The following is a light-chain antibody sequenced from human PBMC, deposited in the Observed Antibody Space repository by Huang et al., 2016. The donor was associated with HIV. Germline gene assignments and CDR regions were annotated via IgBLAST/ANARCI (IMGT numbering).Light chain of an antibody. CDR3: QQYNDFRST. J-gene: IGKJ3*01. CDR1: QIVSSH. CDR2: AAS. V-gene: IGKV3-15*01. Sequence: ETVMTQSPVTLSVSPGDRASLSCRSSQIVSSHLAWYQQKPGQAPRLLIYAASTRATGGPARFSGSGAGTEFTLTISTLQSEESAVYYCQQYNDFRSTFGPGTRVEIK.